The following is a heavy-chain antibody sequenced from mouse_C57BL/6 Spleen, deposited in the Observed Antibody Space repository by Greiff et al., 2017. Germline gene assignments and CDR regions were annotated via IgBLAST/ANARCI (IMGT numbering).Heavy chain of an antibody. Sequence: VQLKQSGPVLVKPGASVKMSCKASGYTFTDYYMNWVKQSHGKSLEWIGVINPYNGGTSYNQKFKGKATLTVDKSSSTAYMELNSLTSEDSAVYYCARDGYDAWFAYWGQGTLVTVSA. CDR3: ARDGYDAWFAY. J-gene: IGHJ3*01. V-gene: IGHV1-19*01. CDR1: GYTFTDYY. CDR2: INPYNGGT. D-gene: IGHD2-2*01.